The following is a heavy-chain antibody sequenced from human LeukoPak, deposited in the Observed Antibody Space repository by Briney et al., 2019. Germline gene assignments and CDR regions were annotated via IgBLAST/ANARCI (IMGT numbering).Heavy chain of an antibody. CDR1: GFTFSSYA. CDR2: ITGSGDRI. CDR3: AKENPVGGTNYFDY. D-gene: IGHD1-26*01. V-gene: IGHV3-23*01. Sequence: GGSLRLSCAASGFTFSSYAMSWVRQAPGKGLEWVSAITGSGDRIYYADSVKGRFTISRDNPKNTLYLQMNTLRAEDRAVYYCAKENPVGGTNYFDYWGQGTLVTVSS. J-gene: IGHJ4*02.